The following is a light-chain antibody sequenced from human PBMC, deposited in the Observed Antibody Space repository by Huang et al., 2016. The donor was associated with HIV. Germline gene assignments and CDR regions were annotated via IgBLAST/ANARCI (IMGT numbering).Light chain of an antibody. V-gene: IGKV3-20*01. CDR2: GAS. CDR3: QQYSRSRIT. CDR1: QSVSGTS. J-gene: IGKJ5*01. Sequence: EIVLTPSPGTLSLSAWDRATRSCRASQSVSGTSVAWYQHKSGQAPRLLFSGASGRATGIPERFRGGGAGTDCSLSVSRLEREDFAVYYCQQYSRSRITFGQGTRLEIK.